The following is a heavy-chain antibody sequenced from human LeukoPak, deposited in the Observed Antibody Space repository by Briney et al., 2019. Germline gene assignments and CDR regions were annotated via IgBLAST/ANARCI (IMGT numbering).Heavy chain of an antibody. D-gene: IGHD1-1*01. CDR3: ARASTHSDY. CDR2: INHSGST. Sequence: PSETLSLTFAVYGASFSGYYWSWIRQPPGKGLEWIGEINHSGSTNYNPSLKSRVTISVDTSKNQFSLKLSSVTAADTAVYYCARASTHSDYWGQGTLVTVSS. J-gene: IGHJ4*02. CDR1: GASFSGYY. V-gene: IGHV4-34*01.